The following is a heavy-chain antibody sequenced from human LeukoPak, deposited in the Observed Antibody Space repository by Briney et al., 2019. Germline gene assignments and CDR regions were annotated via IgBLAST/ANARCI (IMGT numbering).Heavy chain of an antibody. CDR1: GGSINTNY. CDR3: ARDLDAFDI. V-gene: IGHV4-59*01. Sequence: SETLSLTCTVSGGSINTNYWSWIRQPPGKGLEWIGYIRSSGSTNYNPSLKSRVTISMDTSKNQFSLQRSSVTAADTAVYYCARDLDAFDIWGQGTMVTVSS. J-gene: IGHJ3*02. CDR2: IRSSGST.